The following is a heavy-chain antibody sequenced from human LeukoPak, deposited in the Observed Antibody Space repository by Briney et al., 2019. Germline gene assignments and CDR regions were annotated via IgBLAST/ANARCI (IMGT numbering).Heavy chain of an antibody. D-gene: IGHD3-10*01. CDR1: GFTFSSYE. V-gene: IGHV3-48*03. CDR3: AITMVRGVIIFKGDFDY. Sequence: GGSLRLSCAASGFTFSSYEMHWVRQAPGKGLEWVSYISSSGSTIYYADSVKGRFTISRDNAKNSLYLQMNSLRAEDTAVYYCAITMVRGVIIFKGDFDYWGQGTLVTVSS. CDR2: ISSSGSTI. J-gene: IGHJ4*02.